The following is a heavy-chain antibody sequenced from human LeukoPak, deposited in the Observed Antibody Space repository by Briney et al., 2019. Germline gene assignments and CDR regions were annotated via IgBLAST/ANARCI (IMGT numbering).Heavy chain of an antibody. D-gene: IGHD2-15*01. CDR2: INWNGGSI. V-gene: IGHV3-20*04. J-gene: IGHJ4*02. Sequence: GSLRLSCAASGFTFDDYGMSWVRQAPGKGLDWVSGINWNGGSIGYADSVKGRFTISRDNAKNSLYLQMNSLRAEDTAVYYCARDGEGIYCSGGSCYSGYYFDYWGQGTLVTVSS. CDR1: GFTFDDYG. CDR3: ARDGEGIYCSGGSCYSGYYFDY.